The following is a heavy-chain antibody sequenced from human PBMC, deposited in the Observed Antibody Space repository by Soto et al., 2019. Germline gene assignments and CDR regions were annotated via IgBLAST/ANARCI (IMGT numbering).Heavy chain of an antibody. CDR2: IATNGGST. D-gene: IGHD3-16*01. CDR1: GFTFSSYT. J-gene: IGHJ4*02. Sequence: EVQLVESGGGLVQPGGSLRLSCAASGFTFSSYTMHWVRQAPGKGLEYVSSIATNGGSTYYANSVKGRFTISRDNSKNTLYLQMGSLSADDMGVYYCARRDRGTDCWGQGTLVTVSS. V-gene: IGHV3-64*01. CDR3: ARRDRGTDC.